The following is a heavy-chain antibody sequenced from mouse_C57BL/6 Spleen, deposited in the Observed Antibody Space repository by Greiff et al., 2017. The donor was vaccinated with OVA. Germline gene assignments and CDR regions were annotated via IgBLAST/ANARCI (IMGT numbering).Heavy chain of an antibody. J-gene: IGHJ2*01. D-gene: IGHD1-1*01. Sequence: LQESGPELVKPGASVTISCKASGYSFTDYNMNWVKQSNGKSLEWIGVINPNYGTTSYNQKFTGTATLTVDQSSSTAYMQLNSLTSEDSAVYYCARWDYYGSSYTDYWGKGTTLTVSS. CDR1: GYSFTDYN. CDR2: INPNYGTT. V-gene: IGHV1-39*01. CDR3: ARWDYYGSSYTDY.